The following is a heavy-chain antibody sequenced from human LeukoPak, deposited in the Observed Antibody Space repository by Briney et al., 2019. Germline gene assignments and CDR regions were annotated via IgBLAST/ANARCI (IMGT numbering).Heavy chain of an antibody. Sequence: PGGSLRLSCEASGFTFSSYAMHWVRQAPRKGLEWVAVISYDGSNKYYADYVKGRFTISRDNSKNTLYLQMNSLRAEDTAVYYCAREEAGIAAAGTIPLFDYWGQGTLVTVSS. CDR2: ISYDGSNK. CDR3: AREEAGIAAAGTIPLFDY. D-gene: IGHD6-13*01. V-gene: IGHV3-30*04. J-gene: IGHJ4*02. CDR1: GFTFSSYA.